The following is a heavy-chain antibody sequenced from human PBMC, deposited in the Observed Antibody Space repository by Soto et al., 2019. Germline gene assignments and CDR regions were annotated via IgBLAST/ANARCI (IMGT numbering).Heavy chain of an antibody. D-gene: IGHD3-16*01. Sequence: EVQLVESGGGLVQPGGSLRLSCAASGFTFSSYSMNWVRQAPGKGLEWVSYISSSSSTIYYADSVKGRFTISRDNAKNSLYLQMNSLRAEDTAVYYCARDGYDYIWWRIGLPPTLDYWGQGTLVTVSS. CDR1: GFTFSSYS. J-gene: IGHJ4*02. CDR2: ISSSSSTI. V-gene: IGHV3-48*01. CDR3: ARDGYDYIWWRIGLPPTLDY.